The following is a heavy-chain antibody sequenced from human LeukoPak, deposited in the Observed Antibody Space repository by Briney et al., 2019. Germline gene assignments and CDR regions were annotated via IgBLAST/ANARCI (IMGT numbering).Heavy chain of an antibody. CDR1: GGSFSGYY. CDR3: ARDRPGLTGTTYYYYGMDV. V-gene: IGHV4-34*01. CDR2: INHRGST. D-gene: IGHD1-7*01. J-gene: IGHJ6*02. Sequence: SETLSLTCAVYGGSFSGYYWSWIRQPPGKGLEWIGEINHRGSTNYNPSLKSRVTISVDTSKNQFSLKLSSVTAADTAVYYCARDRPGLTGTTYYYYGMDVWGQGTTVTVSS.